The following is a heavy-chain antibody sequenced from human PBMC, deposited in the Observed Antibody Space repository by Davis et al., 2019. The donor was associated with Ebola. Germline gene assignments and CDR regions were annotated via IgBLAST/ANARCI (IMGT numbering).Heavy chain of an antibody. D-gene: IGHD6-13*01. V-gene: IGHV3-74*01. Sequence: GESLKISCAASGFTFSSYWMNWVRQAPGKGLMWLSHIHSDVSSARYADSIKGRFTISRDNAKNTLYLQMNSLRAEDTAVYYCARANLAASFDYWGQGTLVTVSS. CDR1: GFTFSSYW. J-gene: IGHJ4*02. CDR3: ARANLAASFDY. CDR2: IHSDVSSA.